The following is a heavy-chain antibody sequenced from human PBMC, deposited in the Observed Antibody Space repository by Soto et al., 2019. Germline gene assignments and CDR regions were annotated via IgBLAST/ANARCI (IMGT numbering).Heavy chain of an antibody. CDR3: AKFPTYSSSLGY. CDR2: ISGSGDST. D-gene: IGHD6-13*01. CDR1: GFTFSSYA. J-gene: IGHJ4*02. Sequence: GGSLRLSCAASGFTFSSYAMSWVRQAPGKGLEWVSAISGSGDSTYYADSVKGRFTISRDNSKNTLYLQMNSLRAEDTAVYYCAKFPTYSSSLGYWGQGTLVTVSS. V-gene: IGHV3-23*01.